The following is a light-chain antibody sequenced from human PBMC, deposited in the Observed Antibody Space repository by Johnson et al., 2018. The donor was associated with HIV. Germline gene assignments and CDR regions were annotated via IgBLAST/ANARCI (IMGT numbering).Light chain of an antibody. V-gene: IGLV1-51*01. CDR1: SSNIGNNF. J-gene: IGLJ1*01. Sequence: QSVLTQPPSVSAAPGQKVTISCSGSSSNIGNNFVSWYRQLPGRAPKLLIFDNDKRPSGIPDRFSGSKSGTSATLGITGLQTGDEADYYCGTWDSSLSAYVFGTGTKVTVL. CDR2: DND. CDR3: GTWDSSLSAYV.